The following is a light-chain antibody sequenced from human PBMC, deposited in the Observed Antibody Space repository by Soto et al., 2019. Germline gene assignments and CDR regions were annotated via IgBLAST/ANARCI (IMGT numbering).Light chain of an antibody. CDR2: GAS. Sequence: DIVLTQSPGTLSLSPGESATLSCRATQSVTSSNLAWYQQRPGQAPRLLIYGASSRATGIPDRFSGSGSGTDFTLTISRLEPEDFAVYYCQQYGGSPLTFGGGTKVEIK. CDR1: QSVTSSN. J-gene: IGKJ4*01. CDR3: QQYGGSPLT. V-gene: IGKV3-20*01.